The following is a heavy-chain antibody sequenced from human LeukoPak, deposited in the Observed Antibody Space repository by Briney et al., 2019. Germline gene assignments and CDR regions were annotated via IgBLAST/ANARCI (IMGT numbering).Heavy chain of an antibody. V-gene: IGHV3-23*01. CDR1: RFTFSSYA. Sequence: PGGSLRLSCAASRFTFSSYAMSWVRQAPGKGLEWVSAISGSGGSTYYADSVKGRFTISRDNSKNTLYLQMNSLRAEDTAVYYCAKPGTIVVLPAAIQANWFDPWGQGTLVTVSS. D-gene: IGHD2-2*01. CDR2: ISGSGGST. CDR3: AKPGTIVVLPAAIQANWFDP. J-gene: IGHJ5*02.